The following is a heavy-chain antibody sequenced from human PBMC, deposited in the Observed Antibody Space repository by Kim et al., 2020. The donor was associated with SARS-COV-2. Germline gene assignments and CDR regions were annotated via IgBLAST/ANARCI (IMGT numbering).Heavy chain of an antibody. CDR3: TRAFREYTSSSPVGY. Sequence: GGSLRLSCTGSGFTFGDYAMTWVRQAPGKGLEWVGFSRSKLYGGTAEYAASVKGRFTFSRDDSNGIAYLQMNSLRTEDTAVYCCTRAFREYTSSSPVGYWGQGTLVTVSS. CDR2: SRSKLYGGTA. V-gene: IGHV3-49*04. D-gene: IGHD6-6*01. J-gene: IGHJ4*02. CDR1: GFTFGDYA.